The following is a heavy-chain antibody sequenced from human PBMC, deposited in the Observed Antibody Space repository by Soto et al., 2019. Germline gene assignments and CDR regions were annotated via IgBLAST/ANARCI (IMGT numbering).Heavy chain of an antibody. V-gene: IGHV3-11*01. J-gene: IGHJ4*02. CDR1: GFTFSDHS. CDR3: ARVQKLLLFGEKN. Sequence: PGGSLRLSCVASGFTFSDHSMTWIRHAPGKGLEWVSSISGSGTSIYYTDSVKGRFTISRANADNSVFLQMNSLRAEDAAVYYCARVQKLLLFGEKNWGQGTLVTVS. D-gene: IGHD3-10*01. CDR2: ISGSGTSI.